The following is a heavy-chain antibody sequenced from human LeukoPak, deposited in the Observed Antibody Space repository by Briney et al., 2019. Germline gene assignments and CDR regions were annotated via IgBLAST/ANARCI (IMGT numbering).Heavy chain of an antibody. V-gene: IGHV3-23*01. Sequence: PGGSLRLSCAASGLTFSSYAMSWVRQAPGKGLEWVSAISGSGGGTYYADSVKGRFTISRDNSKNTLYLQMNSLRAEDTAVYYCAKLADYSGYEPFDYWGQGTLVTVSS. D-gene: IGHD5-12*01. CDR3: AKLADYSGYEPFDY. CDR1: GLTFSSYA. J-gene: IGHJ4*02. CDR2: ISGSGGGT.